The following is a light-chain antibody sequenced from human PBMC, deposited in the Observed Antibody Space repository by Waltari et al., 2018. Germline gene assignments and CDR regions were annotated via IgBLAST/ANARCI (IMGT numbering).Light chain of an antibody. Sequence: IVMTQSPLSLPVTPGEPASISCRSSQGLLHSNGYNYLDWYLQRPGQSPQLLIYMGCNRDSGVPDRFSGSGSGTDFTLKISRVEAEDVGVYYCMQALQTPYTFGQGTKLEIK. CDR3: MQALQTPYT. V-gene: IGKV2-28*01. J-gene: IGKJ2*01. CDR2: MGC. CDR1: QGLLHSNGYNY.